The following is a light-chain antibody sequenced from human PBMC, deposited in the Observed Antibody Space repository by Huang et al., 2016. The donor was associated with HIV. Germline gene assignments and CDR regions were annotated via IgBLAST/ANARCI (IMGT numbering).Light chain of an antibody. CDR1: QSVSSSY. Sequence: EIVLTQSPGTLSLSPGERATLSCRASQSVSSSYLAWYQQKPGQAPRLLIYGASSRAACIPDRFSGSGSGTDFTLTISRLEPEDFSVYFCQHYGSSPGYTFGQGTKLEIK. CDR2: GAS. V-gene: IGKV3-20*01. J-gene: IGKJ2*01. CDR3: QHYGSSPGYT.